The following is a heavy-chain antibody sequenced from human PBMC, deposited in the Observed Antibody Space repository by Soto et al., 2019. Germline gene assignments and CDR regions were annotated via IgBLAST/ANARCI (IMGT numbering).Heavy chain of an antibody. Sequence: GGSLRLSYAASGFTVSSSQMTWVRQAPGKALEWVSAISGSGGTTYYADSVKGRFTFSRDNSKNTLYLQMNSLRAEDTAVYYCAKTANGWFSAFDIWGQGTMVTVSS. D-gene: IGHD6-19*01. J-gene: IGHJ3*02. CDR1: GFTVSSSQ. V-gene: IGHV3-23*01. CDR3: AKTANGWFSAFDI. CDR2: ISGSGGTT.